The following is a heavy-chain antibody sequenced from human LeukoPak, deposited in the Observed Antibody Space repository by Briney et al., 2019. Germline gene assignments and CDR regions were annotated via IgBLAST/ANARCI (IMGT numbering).Heavy chain of an antibody. CDR2: INHSGST. D-gene: IGHD6-19*01. Sequence: PSETLSLTCAVYGGSFSGYYWSWIRQPPGKGLEWIGEINHSGSTNPNPALQSRVTMSVDTSKNQFSLKLTSVTAADTAVYYCARDRQWLVDHWGQGTLVSVPS. V-gene: IGHV4-34*01. CDR1: GGSFSGYY. CDR3: ARDRQWLVDH. J-gene: IGHJ5*02.